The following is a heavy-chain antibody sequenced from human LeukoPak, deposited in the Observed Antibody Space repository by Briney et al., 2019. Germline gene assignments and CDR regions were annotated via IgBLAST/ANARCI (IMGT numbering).Heavy chain of an antibody. D-gene: IGHD6-19*01. V-gene: IGHV3-30*18. Sequence: GGSLRLSCAASGLTFSSYGMHWVRQAPGKGLEWVAVISYDGSNKYYADSVKGRFTISRDNSKNTLYLQMNSLRAEDTAVYYCAKGGWYGWGQGTLVTVSS. CDR1: GLTFSSYG. CDR3: AKGGWYG. J-gene: IGHJ4*02. CDR2: ISYDGSNK.